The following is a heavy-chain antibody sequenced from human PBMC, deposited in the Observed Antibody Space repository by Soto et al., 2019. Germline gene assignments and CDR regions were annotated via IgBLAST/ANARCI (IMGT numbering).Heavy chain of an antibody. CDR2: IYHRGST. Sequence: QVQLQEAGPALVKPSETLSLTCTVSGGSINYYYWSWIRQPPGKGLEWIGYIYHRGSTNYTPSLKSRVTMSVDTSKNQFSLKLTSVTAADTAVYYCARTPDDSWPTWFDPWGQGTLVTVSS. V-gene: IGHV4-59*01. J-gene: IGHJ5*02. CDR1: GGSINYYY. D-gene: IGHD6-13*01. CDR3: ARTPDDSWPTWFDP.